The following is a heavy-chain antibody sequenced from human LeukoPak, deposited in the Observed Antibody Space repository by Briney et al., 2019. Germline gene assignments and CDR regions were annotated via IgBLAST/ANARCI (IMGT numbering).Heavy chain of an antibody. D-gene: IGHD3-10*01. CDR1: GFTFSSYA. V-gene: IGHV3-23*01. CDR3: AKLWTYYYGSRSYSGFDY. CDR2: ISGSGAGI. J-gene: IGHJ4*02. Sequence: GGSLRLSCAASGFTFSSYAMSWVRQAPGKGLEWVSGISGSGAGIHYADSVKGRFTISRDSSKNTLYLQMDSLRAEDTAVYYCAKLWTYYYGSRSYSGFDYWGQGTLVTVSS.